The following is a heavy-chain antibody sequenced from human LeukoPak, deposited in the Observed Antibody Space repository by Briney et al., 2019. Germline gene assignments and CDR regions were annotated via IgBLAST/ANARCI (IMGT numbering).Heavy chain of an antibody. V-gene: IGHV4-34*01. J-gene: IGHJ5*02. D-gene: IGHD5-18*01. CDR1: GGSFSGYY. CDR2: INHSGST. CDR3: ARHKGYGRFDP. Sequence: SETLSLTCAVYGGSFSGYYWSWIRQPPGKGLEWIGEINHSGSTNYNPSLKSRVTISVDTSKNQFSLKLSSVTAADTAVYYCARHKGYGRFDPWGQGTLVTVSS.